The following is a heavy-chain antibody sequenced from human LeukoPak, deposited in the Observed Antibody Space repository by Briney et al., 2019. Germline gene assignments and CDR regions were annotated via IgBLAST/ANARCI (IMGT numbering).Heavy chain of an antibody. V-gene: IGHV3-48*03. CDR3: AELGITMIGGV. Sequence: GGSLRLSCAASGFTFSSYDMYWVRQAPGKGLEWVSYISGSGSAIYHADSAKGRFTISRDYAKNSLYLQMNSLRAEDTAVYYCAELGITMIGGVWGKGTTVTISS. D-gene: IGHD3-10*02. CDR2: ISGSGSAI. CDR1: GFTFSSYD. J-gene: IGHJ6*04.